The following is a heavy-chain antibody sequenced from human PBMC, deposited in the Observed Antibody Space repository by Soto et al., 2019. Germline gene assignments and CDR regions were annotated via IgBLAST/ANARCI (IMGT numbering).Heavy chain of an antibody. CDR3: ARGARPNYYYYYMDV. V-gene: IGHV1-8*01. D-gene: IGHD1-1*01. Sequence: ASVKVSCKASGYTFTSYDINWVRQATGQGLEWMGWMNPNSGNTGYAQKFQGRVTMTRNTSISTAYMELSSLRSEDTAVYYCARGARPNYYYYYMDVWGKGTTVTVSS. CDR2: MNPNSGNT. J-gene: IGHJ6*03. CDR1: GYTFTSYD.